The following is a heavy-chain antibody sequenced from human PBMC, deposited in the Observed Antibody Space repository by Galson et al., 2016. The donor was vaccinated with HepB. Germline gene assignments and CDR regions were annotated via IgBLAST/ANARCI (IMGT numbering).Heavy chain of an antibody. V-gene: IGHV3-21*01. D-gene: IGHD2-15*01. CDR2: ISIRSTYI. J-gene: IGHJ4*02. CDR3: ARGCRGGSCVDY. CDR1: RFAFTNYS. Sequence: SLRLSCAASRFAFTNYSMHWVRQAPGKGLEWVSSISIRSTYIYYADSVRGRFTISRDNAKNSLYLQMNSLRAEDTADYYCARGCRGGSCVDYWGQGTLVTVSS.